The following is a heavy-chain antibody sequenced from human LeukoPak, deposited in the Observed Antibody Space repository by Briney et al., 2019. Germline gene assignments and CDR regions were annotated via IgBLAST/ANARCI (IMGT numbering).Heavy chain of an antibody. J-gene: IGHJ4*02. CDR1: GFTFSSYA. CDR3: AKAVWQQQLVFDY. CDR2: ISGSGGST. Sequence: GGSLRLFCAASGFTFSSYAMSWVRQAPGKGLEWVSAISGSGGSTYYADSVKGRFTISRDNSKNTLYLQMNSLRAEDTAVYYCAKAVWQQQLVFDYWGQGTLVTVSS. D-gene: IGHD6-13*01. V-gene: IGHV3-23*01.